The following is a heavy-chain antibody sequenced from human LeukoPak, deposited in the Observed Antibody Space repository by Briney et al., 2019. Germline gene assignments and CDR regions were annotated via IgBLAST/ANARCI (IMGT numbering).Heavy chain of an antibody. J-gene: IGHJ6*03. Sequence: GGSLRLSCAASGFTFSSYSMNWVRQAPGKGLEWVSVIYSGGSTYYADSVKGRFTISRDNSKNTLYLQMNSLRAEDTAVYYCAREDYGYMDVWGKGTTVTISS. CDR1: GFTFSSYS. D-gene: IGHD4/OR15-4a*01. CDR3: AREDYGYMDV. V-gene: IGHV3-53*01. CDR2: IYSGGST.